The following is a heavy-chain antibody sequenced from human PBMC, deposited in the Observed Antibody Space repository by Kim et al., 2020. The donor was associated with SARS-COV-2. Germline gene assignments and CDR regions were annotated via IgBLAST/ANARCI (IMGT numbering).Heavy chain of an antibody. J-gene: IGHJ4*02. CDR3: ARGSASSSIPVDY. V-gene: IGHV6-1*01. D-gene: IGHD6-13*01. Sequence: YAVSVKSRITINPDTSKNQFSLQLNSVTPEDTAVYYCARGSASSSIPVDYWGQGTLVTVSS.